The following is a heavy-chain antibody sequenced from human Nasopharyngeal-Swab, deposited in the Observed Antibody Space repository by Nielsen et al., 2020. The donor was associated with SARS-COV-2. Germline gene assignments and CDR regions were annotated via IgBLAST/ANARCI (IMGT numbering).Heavy chain of an antibody. V-gene: IGHV4-34*01. D-gene: IGHD2-15*01. CDR2: INHSGST. J-gene: IGHJ4*02. CDR1: GGSLSGYY. CDR3: ARAGESHVVVVAATTPSFDY. Sequence: SETLSLTCAVYGGSLSGYYWSWIRQPPGKGLEWIEEINHSGSTNYNPSLKSRVTISVDTSKNQFSLKLSSVTAADTAVYYCARAGESHVVVVAATTPSFDYWGQGTLVTVSS.